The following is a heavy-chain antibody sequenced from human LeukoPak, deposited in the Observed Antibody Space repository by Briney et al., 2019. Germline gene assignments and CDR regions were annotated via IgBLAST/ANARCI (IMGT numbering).Heavy chain of an antibody. V-gene: IGHV4-59*01. CDR1: GGSIGSYY. J-gene: IGHJ4*02. Sequence: SETLSLTCTVSGGSIGSYYWSWIRQPPGKGLEWIGYIKYSGSTNYNPSLKSRVTISVDTSKNQVSLKLSSVTAADTAVYYCARGANSNHPGLDNWGQRTLVTVSS. D-gene: IGHD4-11*01. CDR3: ARGANSNHPGLDN. CDR2: IKYSGST.